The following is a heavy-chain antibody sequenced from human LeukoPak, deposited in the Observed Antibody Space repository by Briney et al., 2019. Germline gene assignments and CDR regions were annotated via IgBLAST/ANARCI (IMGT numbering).Heavy chain of an antibody. CDR3: ARVRSYCTNGVCYWDLDY. CDR1: GYTCTDYY. D-gene: IGHD2-8*01. J-gene: IGHJ4*02. V-gene: IGHV1-2*02. CDR2: INPNSGGT. Sequence: ASVKVSCKASGYTCTDYYMEWVRQAPGQGLEWMGWINPNSGGTNYAQKFQGRVTMTRDTSISTAYMELSRLRSDDTAVYYCARVRSYCTNGVCYWDLDYWGQGTLVTVSS.